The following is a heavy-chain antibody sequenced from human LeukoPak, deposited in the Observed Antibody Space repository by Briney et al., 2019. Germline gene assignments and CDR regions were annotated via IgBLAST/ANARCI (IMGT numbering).Heavy chain of an antibody. D-gene: IGHD5-24*01. J-gene: IGHJ3*02. CDR1: GFTFDDYA. CDR2: ISWNSGSI. V-gene: IGHV3-9*01. Sequence: GGSLRLSCAAPGFTFDDYAMHWVRQAPGKGLEWVSGISWNSGSIGYADSVKGRFTISRDNAKNSLYLQMNSLRAEDTALYYCAKDFFRYVEMATRSGAFDIWGQGTMVTVSS. CDR3: AKDFFRYVEMATRSGAFDI.